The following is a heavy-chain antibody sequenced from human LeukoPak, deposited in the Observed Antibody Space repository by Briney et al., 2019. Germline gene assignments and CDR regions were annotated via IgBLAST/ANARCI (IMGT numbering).Heavy chain of an antibody. V-gene: IGHV4-30-2*01. CDR2: IYHSGST. D-gene: IGHD4-11*01. J-gene: IGHJ4*02. Sequence: SETLSLTCAVSGGSISSGGYSWSWIRQPPGKGLEWIGYIYHSGSTYYNPSLKSRVTISVDRSKNQFSLKLSSVTAADTAVYYCARTNLYSNYEVYFGYWGQGTLVTVSS. CDR3: ARTNLYSNYEVYFGY. CDR1: GGSISSGGYS.